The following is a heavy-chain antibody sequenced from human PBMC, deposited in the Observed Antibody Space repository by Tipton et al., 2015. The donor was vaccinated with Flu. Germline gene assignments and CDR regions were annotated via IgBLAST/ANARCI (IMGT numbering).Heavy chain of an antibody. D-gene: IGHD2-21*01. CDR1: GFTFSDYW. J-gene: IGHJ4*02. Sequence: GSLRLSCAASGFTFSDYWMTWVRQAPGKGLEWVANINQDGSVKYFVDSVKGRFTISRDNAKNSVYLQMDSLRAEDTAVYYCARQIGGGDCYWGQGTLVTVSS. CDR2: INQDGSVK. CDR3: ARQIGGGDCY. V-gene: IGHV3-7*03.